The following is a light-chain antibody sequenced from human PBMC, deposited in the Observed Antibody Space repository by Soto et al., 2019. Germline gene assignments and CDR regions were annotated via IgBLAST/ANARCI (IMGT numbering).Light chain of an antibody. CDR1: SSNIGAGYD. J-gene: IGLJ3*02. CDR3: QSYDSSRSGSGV. Sequence: QAVVTQPPSVSGAPGQRVTISCTGSSSNIGAGYDVHWYQQLPGTAPKLLIYGNSNRPSGVPDRFSGSKSGTSASLAITGRQAEDEADYYCQSYDSSRSGSGVFGGGTKVTVL. CDR2: GNS. V-gene: IGLV1-40*01.